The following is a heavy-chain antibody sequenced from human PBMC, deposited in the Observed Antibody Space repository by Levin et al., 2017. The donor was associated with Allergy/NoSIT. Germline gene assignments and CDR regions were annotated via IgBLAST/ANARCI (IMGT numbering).Heavy chain of an antibody. Sequence: PGGSLRLSCTASGFTFGDYAMSWVRQAPGKGLEWVGFIRSKAYGGTTEYAASVKGRFTISRDDSKSIAYLQMNSLKTEDTAVYYCTRVQWDIVVVPAAPYYYYYYYMDVWGKGTTVTVSS. CDR2: IRSKAYGGTT. CDR3: TRVQWDIVVVPAAPYYYYYYYMDV. V-gene: IGHV3-49*04. D-gene: IGHD2-2*01. CDR1: GFTFGDYA. J-gene: IGHJ6*03.